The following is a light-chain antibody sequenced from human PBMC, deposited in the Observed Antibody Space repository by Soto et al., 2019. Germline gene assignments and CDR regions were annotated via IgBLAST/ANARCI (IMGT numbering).Light chain of an antibody. CDR3: QQRTKWLPHC. J-gene: IGKJ4*01. V-gene: IGKV3-11*01. CDR1: ETVYSF. Sequence: EIVLTQSPATLSLSPGERAALSCRASETVYSFLAWYQQKPGQAPRLLIYDASKRATGIPARFSDSGSGTDFQLNISSLEPEDFAVYYCQQRTKWLPHCFGGGIRVEIK. CDR2: DAS.